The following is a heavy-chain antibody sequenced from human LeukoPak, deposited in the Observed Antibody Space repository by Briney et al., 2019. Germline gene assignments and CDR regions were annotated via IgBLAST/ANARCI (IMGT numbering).Heavy chain of an antibody. Sequence: ASVKVSCKASGGTFSSYAISWVRQAPGQGLEWMGAIIPIFGTANYAQKFQGRVTITADESTSTAYMELSSLRSEDTAVYYCARDGYHDTERNWFDPWGQGTLVTVSS. CDR3: ARDGYHDTERNWFDP. CDR2: IIPIFGTA. CDR1: GGTFSSYA. D-gene: IGHD5-12*01. J-gene: IGHJ5*02. V-gene: IGHV1-69*01.